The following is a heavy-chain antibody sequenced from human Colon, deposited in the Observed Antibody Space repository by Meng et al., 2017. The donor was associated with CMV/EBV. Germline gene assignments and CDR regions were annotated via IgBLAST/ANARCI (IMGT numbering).Heavy chain of an antibody. V-gene: IGHV3-21*01. CDR1: GFTFSSYN. J-gene: IGHJ5*02. CDR3: ARDIDH. CDR2: ISSSSRYI. Sequence: EVQLLDSGGXLVKPGGCLRLSCIGSGFTFSSYNMNWVRQALGKGLEWVSSISSSSRYINYADSVKGRFTISRDNAKNSLYLQMNSLRVEDTAIYYCARDIDHWGQGTLVTVSS.